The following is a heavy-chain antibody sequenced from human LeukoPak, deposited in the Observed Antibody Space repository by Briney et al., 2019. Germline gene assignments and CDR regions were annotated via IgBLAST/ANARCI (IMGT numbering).Heavy chain of an antibody. V-gene: IGHV1-2*02. CDR2: INPNSGGT. D-gene: IGHD6-13*01. CDR1: GYTFTCYY. J-gene: IGHJ4*02. Sequence: ASVKVSCKASGYTFTCYYMHWVRQAPGQGLEWMGWINPNSGGTNYAQKFQGRVTMTRDTSISTAYMELSRLRSDGTAVYYCARVPTSSSWYTVGDYWGQRTLVTVSS. CDR3: ARVPTSSSWYTVGDY.